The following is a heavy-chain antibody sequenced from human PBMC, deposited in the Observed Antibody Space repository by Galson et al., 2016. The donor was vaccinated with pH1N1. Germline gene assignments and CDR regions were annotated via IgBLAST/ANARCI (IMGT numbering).Heavy chain of an antibody. CDR1: GFSLSMYW. J-gene: IGHJ3*02. CDR3: ARDRTYSESNTYYDLFDI. Sequence: SLRLSCAASGFSLSMYWMSWVRQAPGKGLEWVATINQDGSDIYYVDTVKGRFTISRDNAKNSLFLQMTSLRADDSAVYYCARDRTYSESNTYYDLFDIWGQGTMVTVSS. V-gene: IGHV3-7*03. CDR2: INQDGSDI. D-gene: IGHD3-16*01.